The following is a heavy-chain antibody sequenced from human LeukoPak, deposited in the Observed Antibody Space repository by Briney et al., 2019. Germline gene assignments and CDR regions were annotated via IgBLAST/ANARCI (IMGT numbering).Heavy chain of an antibody. V-gene: IGHV3-21*06. CDR2: ISSSSSYI. CDR1: GFTFSSYS. CDR3: ARGYGIQLWSEDYFDY. D-gene: IGHD5-18*01. J-gene: IGHJ4*02. Sequence: GGSLRLSCVASGFTFSSYSMNWVRQAPGKGLEWVSSISSSSSYIYYADSVKGRFTVSRDNTKNSLYLQMNSLRAEDTAVYYCARGYGIQLWSEDYFDYWGQGTLVTVSS.